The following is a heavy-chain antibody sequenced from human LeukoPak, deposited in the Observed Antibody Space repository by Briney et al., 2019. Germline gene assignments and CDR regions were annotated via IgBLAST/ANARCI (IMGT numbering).Heavy chain of an antibody. CDR3: ARRAKLHHYGNLE. CDR2: IYYCGST. J-gene: IGHJ4*02. D-gene: IGHD4-11*01. V-gene: IGHV4-31*11. CDR1: VGSISRRCYY. Sequence: SDTLALPYAVSVGSISRRCYYWRWIRQPPAKGVEWVGYIYYCGSTYYKPSVKSRVTLSVDTPKNQFSLKLSSVTAADTAVYYCARRAKLHHYGNLEWGQGTLVTVSS.